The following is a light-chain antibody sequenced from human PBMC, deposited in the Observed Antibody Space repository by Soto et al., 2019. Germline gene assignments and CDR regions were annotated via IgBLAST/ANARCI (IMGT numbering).Light chain of an antibody. V-gene: IGKV3D-15*01. J-gene: IGKJ1*01. CDR2: GVS. CDR3: QQYDNLPPLT. Sequence: DTVMTQSPATLSVSPGERATLSCRASESVGSHLAWYQQKPGQAPRLLIYGVSTRATGIPARFRGSGSETDFPLTIRGLQSEDFSVYYCQQYDNLPPLTFGQGTQGDIK. CDR1: ESVGSH.